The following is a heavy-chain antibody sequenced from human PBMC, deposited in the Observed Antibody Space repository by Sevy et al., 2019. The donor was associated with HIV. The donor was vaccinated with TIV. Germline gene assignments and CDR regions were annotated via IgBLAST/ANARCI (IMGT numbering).Heavy chain of an antibody. CDR2: IKSKTDGGTT. D-gene: IGHD3-16*01. CDR3: TTGGSLSQH. CDR1: GFTFTNVW. J-gene: IGHJ1*01. Sequence: GGSLRLSCAASGFTFTNVWMSWVRQAPGKGLEWVAHIKSKTDGGTTDYAAPVRGRLTISRDNSKNKLYLQMNSLKTEDTAVYYCTTGGSLSQHWGQGTLVTVSS. V-gene: IGHV3-15*01.